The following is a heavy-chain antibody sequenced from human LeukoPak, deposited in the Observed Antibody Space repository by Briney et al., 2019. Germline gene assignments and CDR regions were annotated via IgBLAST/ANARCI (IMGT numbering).Heavy chain of an antibody. CDR2: ISSSSSYI. J-gene: IGHJ4*02. Sequence: PGGSLRLSCAASGFTFSSYSMNWVRQAPGKGLEWVSSISSSSSYIYYADSVKGRFTISRDNAKNSLYLQMNSLRAEDTAVYYCAVTGSGSYYYPSGYWGQGTLVTVSS. CDR3: AVTGSGSYYYPSGY. D-gene: IGHD1-26*01. V-gene: IGHV3-21*01. CDR1: GFTFSSYS.